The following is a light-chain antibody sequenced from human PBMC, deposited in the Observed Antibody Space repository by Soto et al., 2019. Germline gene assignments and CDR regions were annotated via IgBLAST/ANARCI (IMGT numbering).Light chain of an antibody. V-gene: IGKV3D-15*01. Sequence: EIVMTQSPATLSVSPGERAILSCRASQTVSSNLAWYQQKPGQAPRLLIYDASTRASGIPAKFSGSGSGTDFTLTISSLQSEDFAVYFCQQYDSCRGTFGPGTKVEIK. CDR3: QQYDSCRGT. J-gene: IGKJ1*01. CDR2: DAS. CDR1: QTVSSN.